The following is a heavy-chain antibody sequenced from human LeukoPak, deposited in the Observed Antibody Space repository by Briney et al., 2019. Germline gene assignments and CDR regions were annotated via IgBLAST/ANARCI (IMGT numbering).Heavy chain of an antibody. J-gene: IGHJ3*02. CDR2: INTNTGNP. D-gene: IGHD4-17*01. V-gene: IGHV7-4-1*02. Sequence: ASVKVSCKASGYTFTSYAMNWVRQAPGQGLEWMGWINTNTGNPTYAQGFTGRFVFSLDTSVSTAYLQISSLKAEDTAVYYCADSGVTTTNEGFDAFDIWGQGTMVTVSS. CDR1: GYTFTSYA. CDR3: ADSGVTTTNEGFDAFDI.